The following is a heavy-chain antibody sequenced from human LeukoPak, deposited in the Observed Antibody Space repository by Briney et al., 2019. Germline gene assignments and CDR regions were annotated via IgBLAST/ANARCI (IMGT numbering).Heavy chain of an antibody. J-gene: IGHJ4*02. V-gene: IGHV1-2*02. CDR1: GYTLSGYY. CDR2: INPNSAGT. CDR3: ERDISMVRGIISPFDY. D-gene: IGHD3-10*01. Sequence: ASVTVSCKASGYTLSGYYIHWVRQAPGQGLEWMGSINPNSAGTNYAQKLQGRVSMTRDTSIRTAYLELRRLRSDDTAVYYCERDISMVRGIISPFDYGGQGNLVTVDS.